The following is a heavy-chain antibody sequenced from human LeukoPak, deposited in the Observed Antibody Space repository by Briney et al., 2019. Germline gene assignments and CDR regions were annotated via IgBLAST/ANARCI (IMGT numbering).Heavy chain of an antibody. V-gene: IGHV3-7*03. D-gene: IGHD6-19*01. CDR2: IKQDGSEK. Sequence: GGSLRLSCAASGFTLRSYWMSWVRQAPGKGLEWVANIKQDGSEKYYVDSVKGRFTISRDNAKSTLYLQMNSLRAEDTAVYYCAGEPYPGIGVADLVNWGQGTLVTVSS. CDR3: AGEPYPGIGVADLVN. J-gene: IGHJ4*02. CDR1: GFTLRSYW.